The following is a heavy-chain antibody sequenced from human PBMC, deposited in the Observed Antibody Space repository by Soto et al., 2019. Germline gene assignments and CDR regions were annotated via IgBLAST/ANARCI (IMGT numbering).Heavy chain of an antibody. CDR1: GFTFSSYA. CDR2: VSIGGST. Sequence: GGSLRLSCAASGFTFSSYAMGWVRQGPGRGLEWVAVVSIGGSTHYADSVRGRFTISRDNSKNTLSLQMNSLTAEDTAVYFCAKRRGAGGHFDYWGQGALVTVSS. CDR3: AKRRGAGGHFDY. J-gene: IGHJ4*02. V-gene: IGHV3-23*01. D-gene: IGHD2-15*01.